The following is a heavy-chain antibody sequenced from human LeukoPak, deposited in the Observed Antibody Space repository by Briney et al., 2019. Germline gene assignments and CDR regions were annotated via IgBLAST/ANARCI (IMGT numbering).Heavy chain of an antibody. CDR3: ASARWDY. CDR1: GGSITSSSYY. V-gene: IGHV4-39*07. J-gene: IGHJ4*02. Sequence: KTSETLSLTCTVSGGSITSSSYYWAWIRQPPGRGLEWIGSVYYSGTTYSNPSLKSRITISVDTSKNQFSLKLNSVTAADTAVYYCASARWDYWGQGTLVTVSS. D-gene: IGHD5-24*01. CDR2: VYYSGTT.